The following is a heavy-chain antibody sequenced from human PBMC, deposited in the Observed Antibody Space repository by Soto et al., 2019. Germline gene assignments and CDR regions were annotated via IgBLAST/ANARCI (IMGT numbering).Heavy chain of an antibody. CDR1: GFTIGDYY. J-gene: IGHJ6*02. CDR2: ISNTGTSK. Sequence: QLQLVESGGGLVKPGGSLRLSCAASGFTIGDYYMSWIRQAPGKGLEWISYISNTGTSKFYADSVKGRFTISRDYANNSLYLQLNSLRAEDTAVYYCARDRISYFYGMDIWGQGTTVTVSS. CDR3: ARDRISYFYGMDI. V-gene: IGHV3-11*01.